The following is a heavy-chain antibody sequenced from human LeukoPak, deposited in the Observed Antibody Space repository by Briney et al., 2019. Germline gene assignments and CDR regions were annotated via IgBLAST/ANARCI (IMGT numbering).Heavy chain of an antibody. CDR2: IKQDGSET. CDR3: ARGPSGYHNT. J-gene: IGHJ4*02. CDR1: GFSFSGFW. V-gene: IGHV3-7*01. D-gene: IGHD5-12*01. Sequence: GGSLRLSCAASGFSFSGFWMSWVRQAPGKGLEWVANIKQDGSETYSVDTVKGRFIISRDNSKNTLYLQMNSLRAEDTAVYYCARGPSGYHNTGGQGTLVTVSS.